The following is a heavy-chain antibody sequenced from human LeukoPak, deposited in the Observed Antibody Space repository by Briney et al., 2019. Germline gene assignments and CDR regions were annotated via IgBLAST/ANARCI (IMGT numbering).Heavy chain of an antibody. D-gene: IGHD2-2*01. J-gene: IGHJ4*02. Sequence: GGSLRLSCAASGFTVSSSFMSWVRQAPGKGLEWVSAISGSGGSTYYADSVKGRFTISRDNSKNTLYLQMNSLRAEDTAVYYCAKDVSYCSSTSCYWGSDFDYWGQGTLVTVSS. CDR2: ISGSGGST. CDR1: GFTVSSSF. V-gene: IGHV3-23*01. CDR3: AKDVSYCSSTSCYWGSDFDY.